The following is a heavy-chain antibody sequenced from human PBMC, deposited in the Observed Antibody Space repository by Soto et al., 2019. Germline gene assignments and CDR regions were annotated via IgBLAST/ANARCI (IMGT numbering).Heavy chain of an antibody. D-gene: IGHD2-15*01. CDR3: ARYGAYCSGGRCYSGDNNAFDI. V-gene: IGHV3-11*01. J-gene: IGHJ3*02. CDR1: GFTFSHYY. CDR2: ISSSGSII. Sequence: QGQLVESGGTLVKPGGSLRLSCAASGFTFSHYYMTWIRQAPGKGLEWVSYISSSGSIIYYADSVKGRFTISRDDAKNSLYLQMNSLRAEDTAVYFCARYGAYCSGGRCYSGDNNAFDIWGQGTMVTVSS.